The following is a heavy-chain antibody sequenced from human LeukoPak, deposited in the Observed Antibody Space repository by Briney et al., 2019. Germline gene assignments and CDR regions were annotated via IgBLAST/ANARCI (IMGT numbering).Heavy chain of an antibody. J-gene: IGHJ5*02. V-gene: IGHV4-59*01. D-gene: IGHD3-16*01. CDR1: GGSISSYY. Sequence: PSETLSLTCTVSGGSISSYYWSWIRQPPGKGLEWIGYIYYSGSINYNPSLKSRVTISVDTSKNQFSLKLSSVTAADTAVYYCARRNGAGWGLAWFDPWGQGTLVTVSS. CDR2: IYYSGSI. CDR3: ARRNGAGWGLAWFDP.